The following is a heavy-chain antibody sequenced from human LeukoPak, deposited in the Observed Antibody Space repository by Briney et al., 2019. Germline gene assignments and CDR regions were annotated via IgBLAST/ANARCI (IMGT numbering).Heavy chain of an antibody. J-gene: IGHJ4*02. V-gene: IGHV3-21*01. D-gene: IGHD6-13*01. Sequence: EGSLRLSCAASGFTFSSYSMNWVRQAPGKGLEWVSSISSSSSYIYYADSVKGRFTISRDNAKNSLYLQMNSLRAEDTAVYYCARGQQQAYYFDYWGQGTLVTVSS. CDR3: ARGQQQAYYFDY. CDR2: ISSSSSYI. CDR1: GFTFSSYS.